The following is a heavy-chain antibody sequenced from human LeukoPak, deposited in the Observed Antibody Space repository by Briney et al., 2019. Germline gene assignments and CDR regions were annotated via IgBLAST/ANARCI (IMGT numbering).Heavy chain of an antibody. CDR1: GGSISSSSYY. CDR2: IYHSGST. D-gene: IGHD5-12*01. CDR3: ARATYSGFTY. J-gene: IGHJ4*02. V-gene: IGHV4-39*07. Sequence: SETLSLTCTVSGGSISSSSYYWGWIRQPPGKGLEWIGSIYHSGSTYYNPSLKSRVTISVDTSKNQFSLRLSSVTAADTAVYYCARATYSGFTYWGQGTLVTVSS.